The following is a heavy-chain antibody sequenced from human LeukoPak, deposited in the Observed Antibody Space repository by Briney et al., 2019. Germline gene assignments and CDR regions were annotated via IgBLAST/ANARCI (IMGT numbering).Heavy chain of an antibody. CDR3: ARVPVAAAIFDNWFDP. D-gene: IGHD2-15*01. CDR1: GGSISSSSYY. V-gene: IGHV4-39*07. J-gene: IGHJ5*02. Sequence: SETLSLTCTVSGGSISSSSYYWGWIRQPPGKGLEWIGSIYYSGSTYYNPSLKSRVTISVDTSKNQFSLKLSSVTAADTAVYYCARVPVAAAIFDNWFDPWGQGTLVTVSS. CDR2: IYYSGST.